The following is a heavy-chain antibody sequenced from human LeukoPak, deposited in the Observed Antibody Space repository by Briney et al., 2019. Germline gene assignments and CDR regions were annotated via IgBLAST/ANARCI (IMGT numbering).Heavy chain of an antibody. J-gene: IGHJ4*02. CDR3: AREGRSSYDFDY. V-gene: IGHV3-30*03. Sequence: GGSLRLSCAASGFIFSSYGMHWVRQAPGKGLEWVAVISYDGSNKYYADSVKGRFTISRDNAKNSLFLQVNSLRAEDTAVYYCAREGRSSYDFDYWGQGTLVTVSS. CDR1: GFIFSSYG. CDR2: ISYDGSNK. D-gene: IGHD1-26*01.